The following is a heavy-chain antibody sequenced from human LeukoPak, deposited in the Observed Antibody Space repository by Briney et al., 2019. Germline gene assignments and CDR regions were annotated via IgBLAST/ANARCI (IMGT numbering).Heavy chain of an antibody. Sequence: GGSLRLSCVASGFTFSRYSGIWVRQTPGKGLECVSSISSGSTYIYSAHSGRGRFTISKDNAKNSLFLQMDRLRPDGTAVYYCANSYSYDSLLFWGQGTLVTVSS. CDR1: GFTFSRYS. D-gene: IGHD5-18*01. V-gene: IGHV3-21*01. J-gene: IGHJ4*02. CDR3: ANSYSYDSLLF. CDR2: ISSGSTYI.